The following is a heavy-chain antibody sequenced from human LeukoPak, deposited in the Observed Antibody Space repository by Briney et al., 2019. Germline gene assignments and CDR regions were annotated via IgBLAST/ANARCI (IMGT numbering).Heavy chain of an antibody. CDR3: AKAREVWFGELGRY. Sequence: PGGSLRLSCAASGFTFSSYGMHWVSQAPGKGLEWVAVISSDGSNKYYADSVQGRFTISRDNSKNTLYLQMNSLRAEDTAVYYCAKAREVWFGELGRYWGQGTLVTVSS. CDR1: GFTFSSYG. D-gene: IGHD3-10*01. J-gene: IGHJ4*02. V-gene: IGHV3-30*18. CDR2: ISSDGSNK.